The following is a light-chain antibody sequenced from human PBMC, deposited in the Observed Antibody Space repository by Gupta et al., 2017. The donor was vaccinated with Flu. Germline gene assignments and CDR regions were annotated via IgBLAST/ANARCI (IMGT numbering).Light chain of an antibody. Sequence: EILMTQSPDTMSVSPGETATLLCRASQSVSRNLAWYQQKPGQPPRLLLYGTHTRDTGVPARFSGSGSGTQFTLTISSRQSEDFGVYYCQHYHSWPPYKFGLGTRLEI. J-gene: IGKJ2*01. CDR3: QHYHSWPPYK. CDR2: GTH. V-gene: IGKV3-15*01. CDR1: QSVSRN.